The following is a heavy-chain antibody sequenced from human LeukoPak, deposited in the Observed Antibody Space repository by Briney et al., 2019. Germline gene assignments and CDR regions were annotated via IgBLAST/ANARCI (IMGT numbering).Heavy chain of an antibody. D-gene: IGHD1-26*01. Sequence: GGSLRLSCAASGFTFTSYAMNWVRQAPGKGLEWVSGISGSGGSTYYADSVKGRFSISRDNSKNTPYLQLNSLRVEDTAEYYCAEAHGGSYHSGIDWGQGTLVIVSS. CDR2: ISGSGGST. CDR3: AEAHGGSYHSGID. CDR1: GFTFTSYA. V-gene: IGHV3-23*01. J-gene: IGHJ4*02.